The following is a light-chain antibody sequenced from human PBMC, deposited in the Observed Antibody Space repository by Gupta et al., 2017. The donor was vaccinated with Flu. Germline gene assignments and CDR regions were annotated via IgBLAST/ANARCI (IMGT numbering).Light chain of an antibody. CDR2: GAS. CDR3: QLKCSYPRT. CDR1: QSVSSNY. V-gene: IGKV3-20*01. J-gene: IGKJ4*02. Sequence: GTLSLSPGERATLSCRASQSVSSNYLACHQQNPGQTPRLLIYGASSTATGLPDRLSGSASATXFSLTIXMLAPEDFAVYCCQLKCSYPRTFGXGTKVEIK.